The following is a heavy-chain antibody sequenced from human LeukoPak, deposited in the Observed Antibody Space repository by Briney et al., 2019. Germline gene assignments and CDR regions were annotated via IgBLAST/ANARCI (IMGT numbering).Heavy chain of an antibody. CDR1: GGSISSYY. J-gene: IGHJ4*02. V-gene: IGHV4-59*12. CDR2: IYYSGTT. D-gene: IGHD5-18*01. Sequence: PSETLSLTCTVSGGSISSYYWSWIRQPPGKGLEWIGYIYYSGTTNYNPSLKSRVTISVDTSKNQFSLKLSSVTAADTAVYYCARGLGYSYGSGYYFDYWGQGTLVTVSS. CDR3: ARGLGYSYGSGYYFDY.